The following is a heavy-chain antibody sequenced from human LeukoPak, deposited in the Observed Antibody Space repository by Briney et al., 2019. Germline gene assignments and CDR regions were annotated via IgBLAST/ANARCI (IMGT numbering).Heavy chain of an antibody. Sequence: GRSLRLSCAASGFTFSSYGMHWVRQAPGMGLEWVAVIWYDGSNKYYADSVKGRFTISRDNSKNTLYLQMNSLRAEDTAVYYCARDGESIAVAGPTDYWGQGTLVTVSS. CDR3: ARDGESIAVAGPTDY. V-gene: IGHV3-33*01. CDR2: IWYDGSNK. D-gene: IGHD6-19*01. J-gene: IGHJ4*02. CDR1: GFTFSSYG.